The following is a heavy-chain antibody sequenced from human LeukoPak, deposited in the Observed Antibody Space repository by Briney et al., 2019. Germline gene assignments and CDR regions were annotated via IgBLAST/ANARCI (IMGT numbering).Heavy chain of an antibody. V-gene: IGHV3-7*05. J-gene: IGHJ5*02. CDR2: IKEDGSVK. D-gene: IGHD1-26*01. CDR1: GFTFSNYW. CDR3: ARGSGWLDP. Sequence: TGGSLRLSCAASGFTFSNYWMSWVRQAPEKGLEWVANIKEDGSVKYYVGSVKGRFTISRDNAKNSLYLHMNSLRVEDRAVCYCARGSGWLDPWGQGTLVTVFS.